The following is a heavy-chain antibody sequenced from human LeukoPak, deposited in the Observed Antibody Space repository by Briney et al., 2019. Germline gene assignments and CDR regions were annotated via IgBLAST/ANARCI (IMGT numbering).Heavy chain of an antibody. CDR1: GYTFTNYY. D-gene: IGHD1-26*01. CDR2: INPSGGST. Sequence: GASVKVSCKASGYTFTNYYMHWVRQAPGQGLEWMGIINPSGGSTSYAQKFQGRVTMTRDMSTSTVYVELSSLRSEDTAVYYCARGQWELSIDYWGQGTLVTVSS. CDR3: ARGQWELSIDY. J-gene: IGHJ4*02. V-gene: IGHV1-46*01.